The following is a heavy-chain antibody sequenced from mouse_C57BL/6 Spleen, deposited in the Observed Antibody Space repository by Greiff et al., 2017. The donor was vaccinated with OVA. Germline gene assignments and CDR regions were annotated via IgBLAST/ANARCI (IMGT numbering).Heavy chain of an antibody. V-gene: IGHV1-26*01. Sequence: VQLQQSGPELVKPGASVKISCKASGYTFTDYYMNWVKQSHGKSLEWIGDINPNNGGTSYNQKFKGKATLTVDKSSSTAYMELRSLTSEDSAVYYCARAGITTVGYYFDYWGQGTTLTVSS. D-gene: IGHD1-1*01. CDR3: ARAGITTVGYYFDY. J-gene: IGHJ2*01. CDR1: GYTFTDYY. CDR2: INPNNGGT.